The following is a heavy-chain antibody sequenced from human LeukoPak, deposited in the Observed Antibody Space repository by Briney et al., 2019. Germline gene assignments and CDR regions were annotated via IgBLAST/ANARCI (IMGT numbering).Heavy chain of an antibody. CDR3: ARHYCSGGSCSTIDY. D-gene: IGHD2-15*01. V-gene: IGHV4-38-2*01. Sequence: SETLSLTCAVSGYSISSGYYWGWIRQPPGKGLEWIGSIYHSGSTYYNPSLKSRVTISVDTSKNQFSLTLSSVTAADTAVYYCARHYCSGGSCSTIDYWGQGTLVTVSS. J-gene: IGHJ4*02. CDR2: IYHSGST. CDR1: GYSISSGYY.